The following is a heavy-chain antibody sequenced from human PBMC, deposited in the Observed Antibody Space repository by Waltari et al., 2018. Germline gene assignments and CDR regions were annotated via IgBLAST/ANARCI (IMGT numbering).Heavy chain of an antibody. V-gene: IGHV4-59*03. Sequence: QVQLRASGPGLVKPSETLSLTCSVPGASIHSYYWTWVRQSPGKGLEWIGYVYYSGATSYHPSLKSRVAMAIDTPRSQFSLNLRSSTTADTAVYYCAAIVAATRAIDYWGQGIPVSVSS. J-gene: IGHJ4*02. CDR3: AAIVAATRAIDY. CDR2: VYYSGAT. D-gene: IGHD1-26*01. CDR1: GASIHSYY.